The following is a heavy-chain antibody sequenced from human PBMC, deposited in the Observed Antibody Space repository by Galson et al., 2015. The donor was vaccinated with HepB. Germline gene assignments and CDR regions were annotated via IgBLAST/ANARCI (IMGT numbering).Heavy chain of an antibody. V-gene: IGHV4-39*07. J-gene: IGHJ3*02. CDR1: GGSISSSSYY. D-gene: IGHD1-20*01. CDR3: AALTGNDAFDI. CDR2: IYYSGST. Sequence: LSLTCTVSGGSISSSSYYWGWLRQPPGKGLEWLGSIYYSGSTHYNPSLKSRVTISVDTSKNQFSLKLSSVTAADTAVYYCAALTGNDAFDIWGQGAMVTASS.